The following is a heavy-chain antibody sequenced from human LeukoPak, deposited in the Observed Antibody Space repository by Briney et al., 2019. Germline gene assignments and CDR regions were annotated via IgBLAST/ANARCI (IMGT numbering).Heavy chain of an antibody. CDR3: AREERYYYDSSGYRLTYYYYYMDV. J-gene: IGHJ6*03. V-gene: IGHV3-7*01. D-gene: IGHD3-22*01. Sequence: PGGSLRLSCAASGFTFSSHGMSWVRQAPGKGLEWVANIKQDGSEKYYVDSVKGRFTISRDNAKNSLYLQMNSLRAEDTAVYYCAREERYYYDSSGYRLTYYYYYMDVWGKGTTVTVSS. CDR1: GFTFSSHG. CDR2: IKQDGSEK.